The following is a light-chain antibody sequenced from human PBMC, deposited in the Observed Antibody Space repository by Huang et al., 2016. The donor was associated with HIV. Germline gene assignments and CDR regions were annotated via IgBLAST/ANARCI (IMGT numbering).Light chain of an antibody. Sequence: DIQMTQSPSSLSASVGDRVPITCGASQSISSYLNWYQQKPGKAPKLLIYAASSLQSGVPSRFSGSGSGTDFTLTISSLQPEDFATYYCQQSYSTLRYTFGQGTKLEIK. CDR3: QQSYSTLRYT. CDR2: AAS. V-gene: IGKV1-39*01. CDR1: QSISSY. J-gene: IGKJ2*01.